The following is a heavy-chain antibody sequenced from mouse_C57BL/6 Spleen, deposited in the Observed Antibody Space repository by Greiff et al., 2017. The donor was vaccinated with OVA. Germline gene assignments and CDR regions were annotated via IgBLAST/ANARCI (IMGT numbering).Heavy chain of an antibody. CDR2: IWSGGST. CDR1: GFSLTSYG. D-gene: IGHD2-2*01. J-gene: IGHJ4*01. CDR3: ATSTMVTTGGLYYAMDY. V-gene: IGHV2-2*01. Sequence: QVQLKESGPGLVQPSQSLSITCTVSGFSLTSYGVHWVRQSPGKGLEWLGVIWSGGSTDYNAAFISRLSISKDNSKSQVFFKMNSLQADDTAIYYCATSTMVTTGGLYYAMDYWGQGTSVTVSS.